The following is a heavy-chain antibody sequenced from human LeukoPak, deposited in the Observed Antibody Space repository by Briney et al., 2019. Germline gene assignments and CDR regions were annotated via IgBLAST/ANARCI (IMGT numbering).Heavy chain of an antibody. CDR3: ATGGEQQLSGSVYYGMDV. D-gene: IGHD6-13*01. CDR1: GGSFSGYY. J-gene: IGHJ6*02. Sequence: PSETLSLTCAVYGGSFSGYYWSWIRQPPGKGLEWIGEINHSGSTNYNPSLKSRVTISVDTSKNQFSLKLSSVTAADTAVYYCATGGEQQLSGSVYYGMDVWGQGTTVTVSS. V-gene: IGHV4-34*01. CDR2: INHSGST.